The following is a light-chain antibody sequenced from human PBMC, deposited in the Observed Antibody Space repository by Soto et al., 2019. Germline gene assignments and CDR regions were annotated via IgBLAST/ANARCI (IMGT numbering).Light chain of an antibody. Sequence: SYELTQPPSVSVAPGQTARITCGGNDIGSKTVHWYQQKPGQAPVMVVYDDSARPSGIPERFSGSNSGNTATLTISGLQAEDEADYYCCSYAGSYTYVFGTGTKVTVL. V-gene: IGLV3-21*02. J-gene: IGLJ1*01. CDR2: DDS. CDR3: CSYAGSYTYV. CDR1: DIGSKT.